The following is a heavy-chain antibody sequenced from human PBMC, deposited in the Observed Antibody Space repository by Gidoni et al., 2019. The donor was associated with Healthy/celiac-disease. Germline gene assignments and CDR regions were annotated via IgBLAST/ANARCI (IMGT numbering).Heavy chain of an antibody. CDR3: TRRGYCSSTSCYAECLFDY. V-gene: IGHV3-73*01. Sequence: EVQLVESGGGLVQPGGSLNLSCAASGFPFRGSAMPWVRQASGKGLGWVGRIRSKANSYATAYAASVKGRFTISRDDSKNTAYLQMNSLKTEDTAVYYCTRRGYCSSTSCYAECLFDYWGQGTLVTVSS. CDR2: IRSKANSYAT. D-gene: IGHD2-2*01. J-gene: IGHJ4*02. CDR1: GFPFRGSA.